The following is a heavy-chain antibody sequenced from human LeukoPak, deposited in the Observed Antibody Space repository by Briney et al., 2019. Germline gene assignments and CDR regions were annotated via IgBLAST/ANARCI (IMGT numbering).Heavy chain of an antibody. V-gene: IGHV4-39*01. CDR3: ANGGGRLFDY. J-gene: IGHJ4*02. Sequence: PSETLSLTCNVSGGSITSYYWGWIRQPPGKGLEWIGSIYYSGSTYYNPSLKSRVTISVDTSKNQFSLKLSSVTAADTAVYYCANGGGRLFDYWGQGTLVTVSS. CDR2: IYYSGST. CDR1: GGSITSYY. D-gene: IGHD3-10*01.